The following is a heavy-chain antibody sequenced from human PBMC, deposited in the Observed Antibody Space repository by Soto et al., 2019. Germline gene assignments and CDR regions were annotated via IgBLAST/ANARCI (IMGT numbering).Heavy chain of an antibody. J-gene: IGHJ4*02. CDR3: ARGKRLVVPAAMVGYFDY. V-gene: IGHV4-34*01. CDR2: INHSGRT. CDR1: GGSFSGYY. D-gene: IGHD2-2*01. Sequence: QVQLQQWGAGLLKPSETLSLTCAVYGGSFSGYYWSWIRQPPGKGLEWIGEINHSGRTNYNPSLKSRVTIPVDTSKNQFSLKLSSVTAADTAVYYCARGKRLVVPAAMVGYFDYWGQGTLVTVSS.